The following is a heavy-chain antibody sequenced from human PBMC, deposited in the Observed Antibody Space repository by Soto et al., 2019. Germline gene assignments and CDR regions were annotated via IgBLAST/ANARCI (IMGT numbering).Heavy chain of an antibody. D-gene: IGHD6-6*01. CDR3: ARDLGFEQLGPYYYGMDV. V-gene: IGHV3-11*01. CDR2: ISSSGSTI. Sequence: GGSLRLSCAASGFTFSDYYMSWIRQAPGKGLEWVSYISSSGSTIYYADSVKDRFTISRDNAKNSLYLQMNSLRAEDTAVYYCARDLGFEQLGPYYYGMDVWGQGTTVTVSS. J-gene: IGHJ6*02. CDR1: GFTFSDYY.